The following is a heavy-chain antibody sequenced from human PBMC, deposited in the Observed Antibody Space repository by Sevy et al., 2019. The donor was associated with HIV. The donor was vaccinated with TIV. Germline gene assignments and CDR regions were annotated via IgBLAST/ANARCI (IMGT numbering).Heavy chain of an antibody. CDR2: ISWNSGSI. J-gene: IGHJ4*02. Sequence: GGSLRLSCTASGFTFDDYAMHWVRQAPGKGLEWVSGISWNSGSIGYADSVKGRFTISRDNAKNSLYLQMNSLRAEDTALYYCAKDGYSSTYYGGYYLDYWDQGTPVTVSS. D-gene: IGHD1-26*01. CDR1: GFTFDDYA. V-gene: IGHV3-9*01. CDR3: AKDGYSSTYYGGYYLDY.